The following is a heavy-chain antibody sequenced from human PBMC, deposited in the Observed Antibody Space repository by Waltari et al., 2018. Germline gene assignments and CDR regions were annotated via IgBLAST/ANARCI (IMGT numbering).Heavy chain of an antibody. V-gene: IGHV1-2*02. Sequence: GAEVKKPGASVKVSCKASGYTFTGYYLHWVRQAPGQGLEWMGWINPNSGGTNYAQKFQGRVTMTRDTSISTAYMELSRLRSDATAVYYCAREAAGGEDIVVVPAARRRYYYYYYMDVWGKGTTVTVSS. D-gene: IGHD2-2*01. CDR3: AREAAGGEDIVVVPAARRRYYYYYYMDV. J-gene: IGHJ6*03. CDR2: INPNSGGT. CDR1: GYTFTGYY.